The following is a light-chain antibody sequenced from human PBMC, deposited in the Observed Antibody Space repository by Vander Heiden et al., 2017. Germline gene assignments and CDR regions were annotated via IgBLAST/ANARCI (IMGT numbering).Light chain of an antibody. CDR3: CSYTSSSTLYV. CDR1: SSDIGGSNY. CDR2: DVS. J-gene: IGLJ1*01. Sequence: QSALTQPASVSGSPGQSLTISCTGSSSDIGGSNYVSWYQQHPGKAPKLMIHDVSDRPSGVSIRFSGSKSGNTASLTISGLQAEYEADYYCCSYTSSSTLYVFGTGTKVTVL. V-gene: IGLV2-14*03.